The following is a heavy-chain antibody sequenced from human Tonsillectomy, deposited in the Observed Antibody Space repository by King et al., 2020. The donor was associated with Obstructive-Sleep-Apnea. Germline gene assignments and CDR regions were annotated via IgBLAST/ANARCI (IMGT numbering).Heavy chain of an antibody. Sequence: VQLVESGGGLVKPGGSLRLSCAASGFNFSSYSMNWVRQAPGKGLEWVSCISSSSKYIYYADSVKGRFTISRDNAKNSLYLQMNSLRVEDTAVYYCAREGDSSGWSLFDYWGQGTLVTVSS. CDR1: GFNFSSYS. J-gene: IGHJ4*02. CDR3: AREGDSSGWSLFDY. CDR2: ISSSSKYI. V-gene: IGHV3-21*01. D-gene: IGHD6-19*01.